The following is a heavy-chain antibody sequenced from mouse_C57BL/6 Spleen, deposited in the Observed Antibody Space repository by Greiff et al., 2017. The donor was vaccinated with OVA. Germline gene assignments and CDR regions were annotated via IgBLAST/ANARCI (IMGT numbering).Heavy chain of an antibody. CDR1: GYTFTDYY. CDR3: ARRLSTVVAEGYAMDY. CDR2: INPNNGGT. Sequence: VQLQQSGPELVKPGASVKISCKASGYTFTDYYMNWVKQSHGKSLEWIGDINPNNGGTSYNQKFKGKATLTVDKSSSTAYMELRSLTSEDSAVYYCARRLSTVVAEGYAMDYWGQGTSVTVSS. D-gene: IGHD1-1*01. J-gene: IGHJ4*01. V-gene: IGHV1-26*01.